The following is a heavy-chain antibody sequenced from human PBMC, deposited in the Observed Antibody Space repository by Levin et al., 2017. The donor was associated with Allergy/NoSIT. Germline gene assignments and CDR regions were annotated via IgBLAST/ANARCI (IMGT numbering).Heavy chain of an antibody. CDR1: GFTFNNYA. Sequence: GASVKVSCAASGFTFNNYAMSWVRQAPGKGLEWLSAIMNSGVGTYYADSVKGRFTIPRDNSKNTMYLQMNSLRAEDTAVYFCAKDAIRGSDQPYYFDYWGQGTLVTASS. D-gene: IGHD6-19*01. CDR3: AKDAIRGSDQPYYFDY. CDR2: IMNSGVGT. V-gene: IGHV3-23*01. J-gene: IGHJ4*02.